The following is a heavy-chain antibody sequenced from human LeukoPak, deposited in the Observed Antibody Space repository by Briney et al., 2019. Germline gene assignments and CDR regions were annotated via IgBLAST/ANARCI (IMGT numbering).Heavy chain of an antibody. CDR1: GGSFSGYY. J-gene: IGHJ4*02. Sequence: SETLSLTCAVYGGSFSGYYWSWIRQPPGKGLEWIGEINNSGSTNYNPSLKSRVTISVDTSKNQFSLKLSSVTAADTAVYYCARTRGSVGYWGQGTLVTVSS. V-gene: IGHV4-34*01. CDR3: ARTRGSVGY. D-gene: IGHD1-26*01. CDR2: INNSGST.